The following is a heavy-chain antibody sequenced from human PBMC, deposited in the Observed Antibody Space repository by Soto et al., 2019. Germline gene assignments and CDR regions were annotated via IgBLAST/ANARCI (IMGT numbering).Heavy chain of an antibody. Sequence: PSGTLSLTCTVSGGSISSYYWSWIRQPPGKGLEWIGYIYYSGSTNYNPSLKSRVTISVDTSKNQFSLKLNSVTAADTAVYFCARDRRYCSGGSCAAGDAFDIWGQGTMVTVSS. V-gene: IGHV4-59*01. J-gene: IGHJ3*02. CDR2: IYYSGST. CDR3: ARDRRYCSGGSCAAGDAFDI. CDR1: GGSISSYY. D-gene: IGHD2-15*01.